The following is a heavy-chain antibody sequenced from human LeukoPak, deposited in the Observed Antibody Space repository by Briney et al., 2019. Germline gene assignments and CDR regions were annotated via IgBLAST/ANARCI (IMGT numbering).Heavy chain of an antibody. Sequence: GASVKVSCKASGYTFTGYYMHWVRQAPGQGLEWMGWINPNSGGTNYTQKFQGRVTMTEDTSTDTAYMELSSLRSEDTAVYYCATGANYYDSSGYIIRSLGNYWGQGTLVTVSS. CDR2: INPNSGGT. J-gene: IGHJ4*02. CDR1: GYTFTGYY. CDR3: ATGANYYDSSGYIIRSLGNY. D-gene: IGHD3-22*01. V-gene: IGHV1-2*02.